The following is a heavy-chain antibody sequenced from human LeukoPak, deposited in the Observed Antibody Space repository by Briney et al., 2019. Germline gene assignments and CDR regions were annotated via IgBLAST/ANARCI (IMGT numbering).Heavy chain of an antibody. CDR3: ARRRQWLVHDAFDI. J-gene: IGHJ3*02. D-gene: IGHD6-19*01. V-gene: IGHV4-59*08. CDR1: DGSISSYY. CDR2: IYYSGST. Sequence: PSETLSLTCTVSDGSISSYYWSWIRQPPGKGLEWIGYIYYSGSTNYNPSLKSRVTISVNTSKNQFSLKLSSVTAADTAVYYCARRRQWLVHDAFDIWGQGTMVTVSS.